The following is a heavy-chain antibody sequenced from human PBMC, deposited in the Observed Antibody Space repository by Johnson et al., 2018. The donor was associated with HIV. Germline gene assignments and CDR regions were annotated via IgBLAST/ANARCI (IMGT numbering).Heavy chain of an antibody. V-gene: IGHV3-21*04. D-gene: IGHD4-17*01. CDR2: ISGSGGST. CDR3: AREGTVSYGGAFDI. CDR1: GFTFSSYA. Sequence: EQLVESGGGVVQPGRSLRLSCAASGFTFSSYAMHWVRQAPGKGLEWVSAISGSGGSTYYADSVVKGRFTISRDNAKNSVFLQMNSLRGEDTAVYYCAREGTVSYGGAFDIWGQGTMVTVSS. J-gene: IGHJ3*02.